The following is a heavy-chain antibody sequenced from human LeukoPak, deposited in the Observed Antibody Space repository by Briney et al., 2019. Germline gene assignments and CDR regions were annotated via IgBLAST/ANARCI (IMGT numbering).Heavy chain of an antibody. CDR2: IYTSGST. V-gene: IGHV4-61*02. J-gene: IGHJ3*02. CDR1: GGSISSGSYY. Sequence: PSETLSLTCTVSGGSISSGSYYWSWIRQPAGKGLEWIGRIYTSGSTNYNPSLKSRVTISVDTSKNQFSLKLSSVTAADTAVYYCARDRSIAARLRIKDAFDIWGQGTMVTVSS. D-gene: IGHD6-6*01. CDR3: ARDRSIAARLRIKDAFDI.